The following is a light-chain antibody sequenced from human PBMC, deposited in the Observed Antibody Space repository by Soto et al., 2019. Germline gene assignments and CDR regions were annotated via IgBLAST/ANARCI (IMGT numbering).Light chain of an antibody. CDR1: QSISRW. Sequence: TVSVTVGDRVTSTCLSSQSISRWLAWSQQKPGKVPKLLIYKASGLNSGVPSRFSGSGSGAEFTLTISSLQPDDFATYYCQQYNDYPWPFGQVA. CDR2: KAS. J-gene: IGKJ1*01. CDR3: QQYNDYPWP. V-gene: IGKV1-5*03.